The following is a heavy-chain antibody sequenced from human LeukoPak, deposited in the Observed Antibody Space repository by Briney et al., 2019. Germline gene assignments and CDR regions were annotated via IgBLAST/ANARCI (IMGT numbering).Heavy chain of an antibody. Sequence: GGSLRLSCAASGFTFSSYSMNWVRQAPGKGLEWVSYISSSSTTIYYADSVKGRFTISRDNAKNSLYLQMNSLRAEDTAVYYCARAGYCSGGSCYDAFDIWGQGTMVTVSS. CDR1: GFTFSSYS. J-gene: IGHJ3*02. D-gene: IGHD2-15*01. V-gene: IGHV3-48*01. CDR3: ARAGYCSGGSCYDAFDI. CDR2: ISSSSTTI.